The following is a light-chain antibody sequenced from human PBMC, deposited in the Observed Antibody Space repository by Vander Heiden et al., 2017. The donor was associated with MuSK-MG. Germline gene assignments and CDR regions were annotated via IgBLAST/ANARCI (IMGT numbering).Light chain of an antibody. Sequence: EIVLTQSPGTLSLSPGERATLSCRATQSVSGNLAWYQQKPGQAPRLLIYGASSRATGIPDRFIGSGSGTDFTLTISRLEAEDFAVYACQQDGTSPQTFGQGTKVEIK. V-gene: IGKV3-20*01. CDR2: GAS. J-gene: IGKJ1*01. CDR1: QSVSGN. CDR3: QQDGTSPQT.